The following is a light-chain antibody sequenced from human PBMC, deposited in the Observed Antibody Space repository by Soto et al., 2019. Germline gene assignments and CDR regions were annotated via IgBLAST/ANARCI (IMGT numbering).Light chain of an antibody. V-gene: IGLV2-14*01. CDR2: DVS. CDR1: SSDVGGYSY. Sequence: QSALTQPASVSGSPGQSITISCTGTSSDVGGYSYASWYQQHPGKAPKLMIYDVSNRPSGVSNRFSGSKSGNTASLTISGLQAEDEADYYSTSYTSNSTLDYVFGTGTKVTVL. J-gene: IGLJ1*01. CDR3: TSYTSNSTLDYV.